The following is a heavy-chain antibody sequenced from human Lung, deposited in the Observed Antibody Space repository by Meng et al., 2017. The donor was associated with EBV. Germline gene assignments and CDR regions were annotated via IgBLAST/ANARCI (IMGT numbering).Heavy chain of an antibody. CDR3: ARFYCSSTSCPHVLFDY. Sequence: QVPVGESGAEVKKPGASLKVSCEASGFIFTSYAISWVRQAPGQGLQYMGWISAYNGNTNYAQELQGRVTMTTDTSTSTAYMELRSLRFDDPAVYYCARFYCSSTSCPHVLFDYWGQGTLVTVSS. V-gene: IGHV1-18*01. J-gene: IGHJ4*02. CDR2: ISAYNGNT. D-gene: IGHD2-2*01. CDR1: GFIFTSYA.